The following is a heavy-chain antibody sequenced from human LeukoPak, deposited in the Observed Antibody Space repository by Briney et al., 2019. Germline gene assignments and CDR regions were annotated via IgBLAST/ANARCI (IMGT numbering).Heavy chain of an antibody. CDR2: ISASGTIT. D-gene: IGHD1-26*01. CDR3: AKLGGNYSPYYSYMDV. CDR1: GFTFRSYA. J-gene: IGHJ6*03. V-gene: IGHV3-23*01. Sequence: GGSLRLSCAASGFTFRSYAMSWVRQAPGKGLEWVSVISASGTITNYADSVKGRFTVSRDKSKNTLVLQMDSLRAEDTAVYYCAKLGGNYSPYYSYMDVWGKGTTVTVSS.